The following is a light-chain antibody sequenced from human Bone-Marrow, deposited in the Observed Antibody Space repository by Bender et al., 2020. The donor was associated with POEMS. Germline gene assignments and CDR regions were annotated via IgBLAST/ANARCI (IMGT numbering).Light chain of an antibody. Sequence: QSVLTQPPSVSGAPGQRVTISCTGSSSNIGAGYDVHWYQQLPGTAPKVLIYGNTNRPSGVPDRFSGSKSGTSASLAITGLQSDDEAIYFCVAWDASLNGWVFGGGTKLTVL. V-gene: IGLV1-50*01. CDR2: GNT. CDR3: VAWDASLNGWV. J-gene: IGLJ3*02. CDR1: SSNIGAGYD.